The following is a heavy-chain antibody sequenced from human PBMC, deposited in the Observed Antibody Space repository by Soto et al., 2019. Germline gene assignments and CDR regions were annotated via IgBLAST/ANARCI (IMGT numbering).Heavy chain of an antibody. V-gene: IGHV1-2*02. J-gene: IGHJ4*01. Sequence: GSAGKASCKAWGYSFIDYVIHWGRQAPGQGLEWMGCINPSSDATDYSQKFRGRVTMARHTSIGTAPMELSRLTPDYNAVYYCVRGLRCRYLDDWG. CDR1: GYSFIDYV. CDR2: INPSSDAT. D-gene: IGHD2-15*01. CDR3: VRGLRCRYLDD.